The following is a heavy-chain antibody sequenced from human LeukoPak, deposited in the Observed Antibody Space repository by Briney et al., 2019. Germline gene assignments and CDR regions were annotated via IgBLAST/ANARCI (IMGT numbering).Heavy chain of an antibody. D-gene: IGHD3-10*01. CDR1: GGSVSSGSYY. Sequence: SETLSLTCTVSGGSVSSGSYYWSWIRQPPGKGLEWIGYIYYSGSTNHNPSLKSRVTISVDTSKNQFSLKLSSVTAADTAVYYCARARYSNAFDIWGQGTMVTVSS. CDR2: IYYSGST. J-gene: IGHJ3*02. V-gene: IGHV4-61*01. CDR3: ARARYSNAFDI.